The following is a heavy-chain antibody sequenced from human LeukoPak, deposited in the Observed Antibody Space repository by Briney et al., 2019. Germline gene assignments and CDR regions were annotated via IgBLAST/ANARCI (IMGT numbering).Heavy chain of an antibody. CDR3: ASNQNPYCSFDY. Sequence: GRSLRLSCAASGFTFSSYGMHWVRQAPGKGLEWVAVISYDGSNKYYADSVKGRFTISRDNSKNTLYLQMNSLRAEDTAVYYCASNQNPYCSFDYWGQGTLVTVSS. J-gene: IGHJ4*02. D-gene: IGHD1-14*01. V-gene: IGHV3-30-3*01. CDR2: ISYDGSNK. CDR1: GFTFSSYG.